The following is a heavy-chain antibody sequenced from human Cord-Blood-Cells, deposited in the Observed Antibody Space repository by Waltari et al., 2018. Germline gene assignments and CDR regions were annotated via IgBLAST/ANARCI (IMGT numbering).Heavy chain of an antibody. CDR1: GYSFTSYW. CDR2: IYPGDANP. J-gene: IGHJ6*02. V-gene: IGHV5-51*03. CDR3: VTTARGPYYYGSGSSYGMDV. D-gene: IGHD3-10*01. Sequence: EVQLVQSGAEVKKPGESLKISCKGSGYSFTSYWIGWVRQMPGKGLGGMGIIYPGDANPRYSAAFQGQVTIAADKSISTAYLQWSSLKASDTAMYYCVTTARGPYYYGSGSSYGMDVWGQGTTVTVSS.